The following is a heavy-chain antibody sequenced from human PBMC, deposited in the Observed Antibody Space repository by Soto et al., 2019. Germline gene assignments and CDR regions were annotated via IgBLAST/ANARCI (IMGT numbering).Heavy chain of an antibody. CDR2: ISGSGSTT. J-gene: IGHJ4*02. V-gene: IGHV3-11*01. CDR3: ARVGSIEAAGTPDY. Sequence: GGSLRLSCAASGFTFSDCYMSWFRQAPGKGLEWVSYISGSGSTTHAADSVKGRFTISRDNAKSSVYLQMNSLRAEDTAVYYCARVGSIEAAGTPDYWGQGTLVTVYS. D-gene: IGHD6-13*01. CDR1: GFTFSDCY.